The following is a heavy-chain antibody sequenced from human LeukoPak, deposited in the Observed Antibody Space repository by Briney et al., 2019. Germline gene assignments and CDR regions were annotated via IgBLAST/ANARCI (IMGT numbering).Heavy chain of an antibody. D-gene: IGHD6-13*01. V-gene: IGHV3-66*01. Sequence: GGSLRLSCAASGFTVSSNYMSWVRQAPGKGLEWVSVIYSGGSTYYADSVKGRFTISRDNSKNTLYLQMNSLRAEDTAVYYCAREAAADLYYYGMDVWGQGTTVTVSS. J-gene: IGHJ6*02. CDR2: IYSGGST. CDR3: AREAAADLYYYGMDV. CDR1: GFTVSSNY.